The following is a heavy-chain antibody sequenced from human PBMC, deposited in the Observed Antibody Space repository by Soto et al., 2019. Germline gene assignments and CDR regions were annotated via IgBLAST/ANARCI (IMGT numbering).Heavy chain of an antibody. CDR2: IYYSGST. D-gene: IGHD2-2*01. J-gene: IGHJ6*02. CDR3: ARVPAASYYYYYYGMDV. V-gene: IGHV4-59*06. CDR1: YTSCSSLY. Sequence: SQTLSPTCTHTYTSCSSLYSSWIPHPPGKGLEWIGYIYYSGSTYYNPSLKSRVTISVDTSKNQFSLKLSSVTAADTAVYYCARVPAASYYYYYYGMDVWGQGTTVTVSS.